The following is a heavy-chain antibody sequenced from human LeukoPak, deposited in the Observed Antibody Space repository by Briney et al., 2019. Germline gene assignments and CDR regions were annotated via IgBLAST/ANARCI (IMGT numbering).Heavy chain of an antibody. D-gene: IGHD4-11*01. Sequence: SETLSLTCTVSGGSICSGGYYWSWIRQPPGKGLEWIGYIYHSGSTYYNPSLKSRVTISVDRSKNQFSLKLSSVTAADTAVYYCARVFGNYGAYYFDYWGQGTLVTVSS. CDR3: ARVFGNYGAYYFDY. J-gene: IGHJ4*02. CDR1: GGSICSGGYY. V-gene: IGHV4-30-2*01. CDR2: IYHSGST.